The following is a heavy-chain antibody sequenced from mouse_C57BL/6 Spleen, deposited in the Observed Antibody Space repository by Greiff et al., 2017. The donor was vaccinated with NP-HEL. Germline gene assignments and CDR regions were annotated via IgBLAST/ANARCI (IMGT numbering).Heavy chain of an antibody. V-gene: IGHV2-6*03. CDR1: GFSLTSYG. Sequence: VQGVESGPGLVAPSQSLSITCTVSGFSLTSYGVHWVRQPPGKGLEWLVVIWSDGSTTYNSALKSRLSISKDNSKSQVFLKMNSLQTDDTAMYYCARPAGSSYGYAMDYWGQGTSVTVSS. CDR3: ARPAGSSYGYAMDY. D-gene: IGHD1-1*01. J-gene: IGHJ4*01. CDR2: IWSDGST.